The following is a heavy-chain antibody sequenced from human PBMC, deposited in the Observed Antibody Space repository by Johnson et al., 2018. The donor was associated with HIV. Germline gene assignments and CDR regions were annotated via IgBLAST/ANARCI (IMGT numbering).Heavy chain of an antibody. CDR1: GFTFSSYA. Sequence: VQLVESGGGLVQPGGSLRLSCAASGFTFSSYAMSWVRQAPGKGLAWVSAISGSVGSTYYADSVKGRFTFSRDNSKNTLYLQMNSLRVEDTAVYYCARGGHCGGDCAGAKQALDIWGQGTRVTVSS. J-gene: IGHJ3*02. V-gene: IGHV3-23*04. CDR3: ARGGHCGGDCAGAKQALDI. CDR2: ISGSVGST. D-gene: IGHD2-21*01.